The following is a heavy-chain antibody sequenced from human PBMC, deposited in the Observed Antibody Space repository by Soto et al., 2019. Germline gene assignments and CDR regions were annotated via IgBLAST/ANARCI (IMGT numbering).Heavy chain of an antibody. CDR1: GFSLSTSGVG. Sequence: QITLKESGPTLVKPTQTLTLTCTFSGFSLSTSGVGVGWIRQPPGKALEWLALIYWDDDKHYSPTLKSSLTITKDTPKNHVVLTMHNMDPVDTATYYCAHMHRMLEVRGATAPAGFDVWGQGTTVTVSS. CDR3: AHMHRMLEVRGATAPAGFDV. D-gene: IGHD3-10*01. CDR2: IYWDDDK. J-gene: IGHJ6*02. V-gene: IGHV2-5*02.